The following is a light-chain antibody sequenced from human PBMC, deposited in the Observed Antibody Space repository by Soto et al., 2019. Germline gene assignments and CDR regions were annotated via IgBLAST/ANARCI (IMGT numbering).Light chain of an antibody. CDR1: QSVRTS. Sequence: EIMLTQSPATLSLSPGEKATLSCRASQSVRTSLAWYQQKPGLAPRLLIYDASNRATGIPARFSGSGSGTDFTLTISSLEPENFAVYFCQQRANWPPVTFGPGTKLSIK. CDR2: DAS. V-gene: IGKV3-11*01. CDR3: QQRANWPPVT. J-gene: IGKJ3*01.